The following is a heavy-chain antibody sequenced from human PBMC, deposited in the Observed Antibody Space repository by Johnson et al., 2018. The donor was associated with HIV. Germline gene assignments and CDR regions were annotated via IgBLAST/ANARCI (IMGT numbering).Heavy chain of an antibody. CDR1: GLNVSGHY. V-gene: IGHV3-11*04. Sequence: QVQLVESGGGLAQPGGSLRLSCAASGLNVSGHYMSWVRQAPGKGLEWLSFISSSGDIIRYADSVKGRFTISRDNAKNSLYLQMNSLRAEDTAVYYCARGARSERSAVAVSDAFDIWGQGTMVTVSS. D-gene: IGHD6-19*01. CDR3: ARGARSERSAVAVSDAFDI. CDR2: ISSSGDII. J-gene: IGHJ3*02.